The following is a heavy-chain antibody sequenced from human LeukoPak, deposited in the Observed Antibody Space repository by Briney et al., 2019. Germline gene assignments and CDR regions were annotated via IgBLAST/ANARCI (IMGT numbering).Heavy chain of an antibody. Sequence: ASVKVSCKASAYTLSGYYMHWVRQAPGQGLEWMGWINPKSGVTNYAQKFQGRVTMTWDTSINTTFMELSRLRSDDTAVYYSARRIAVAGSLVYYFDYRGKGTLVTVSS. CDR3: ARRIAVAGSLVYYFDY. V-gene: IGHV1-2*02. CDR1: AYTLSGYY. J-gene: IGHJ4*02. CDR2: INPKSGVT. D-gene: IGHD6-19*01.